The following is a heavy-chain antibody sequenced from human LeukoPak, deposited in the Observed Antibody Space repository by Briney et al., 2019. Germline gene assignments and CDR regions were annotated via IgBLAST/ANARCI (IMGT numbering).Heavy chain of an antibody. Sequence: SETLSLTCTVSGGSISSYYWSWIRQPPGKGLEWIGYIYYSGSTNYNPSLKSRVTISVDTSKNQFSLKLSSVTAADTAVYYCARVPWGATGYFFDFWGQGKLVAVSS. J-gene: IGHJ4*02. CDR2: IYYSGST. V-gene: IGHV4-59*01. CDR3: ARVPWGATGYFFDF. CDR1: GGSISSYY. D-gene: IGHD3-16*01.